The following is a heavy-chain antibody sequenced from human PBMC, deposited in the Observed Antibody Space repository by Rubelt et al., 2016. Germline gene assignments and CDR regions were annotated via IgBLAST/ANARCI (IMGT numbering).Heavy chain of an antibody. V-gene: IGHV4-39*07. CDR2: IYYSGST. D-gene: IGHD2-15*01. CDR3: ARSKAKGVVVAAPPDY. Sequence: QLQLQESGPGLVKPSETLSLTCTVSGGSISSSSYYWGWIRQPPGKGLEWIGSIYYSGSTYYNPSLKSRVTISVDTSKNQFSLKLSSVTAADTAVYYCARSKAKGVVVAAPPDYWGQGTLVTVSS. J-gene: IGHJ4*02. CDR1: GGSISSSSYY.